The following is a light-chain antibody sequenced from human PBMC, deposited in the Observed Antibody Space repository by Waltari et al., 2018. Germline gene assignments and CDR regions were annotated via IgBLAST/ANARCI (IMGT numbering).Light chain of an antibody. CDR1: STHPASYNR. CDR2: EAT. V-gene: IGLV2-23*01. CDR3: CSYTGSSTSYG. Sequence: QSALSQPASVSGSPGQSLTITCTGASTHPASYNRFPWYQHHPNRAPKLIIYEATKRPSGISHRFSGAKSGATASLRISGLQADDEADYYCCSYTGSSTSYGCGGGTKVTVL. J-gene: IGLJ1*01.